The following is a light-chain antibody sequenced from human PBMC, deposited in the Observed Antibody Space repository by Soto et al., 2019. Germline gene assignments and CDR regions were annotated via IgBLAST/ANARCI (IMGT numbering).Light chain of an antibody. CDR1: QIISSTY. CDR2: GAS. CDR3: QHYGTSLYT. V-gene: IGKV3-20*01. Sequence: DIVLTQSPGTLSLSPGERATLSCRASQIISSTYLGWYQQKPGQAPRLLIYGASSRATGIPDRFSGSGSGTDFTLTISRLEPEDFAVYYCQHYGTSLYTFGQGTKVDNK. J-gene: IGKJ2*01.